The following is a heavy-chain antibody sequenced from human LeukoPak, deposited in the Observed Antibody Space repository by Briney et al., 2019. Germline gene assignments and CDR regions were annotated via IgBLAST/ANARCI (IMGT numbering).Heavy chain of an antibody. V-gene: IGHV3-21*01. D-gene: IGHD5-18*01. CDR3: ARDRGNSYGIDAFDI. CDR2: ISSSSYI. Sequence: GGSLRLSCAASGFTFSSYSMNWVRQAPGKGLEWVSSISSSSYIYYADSVKGRFTISRDNAKNSLYLQMNSLRAEDTAVYYCARDRGNSYGIDAFDIWGQGTMVTVSS. CDR1: GFTFSSYS. J-gene: IGHJ3*02.